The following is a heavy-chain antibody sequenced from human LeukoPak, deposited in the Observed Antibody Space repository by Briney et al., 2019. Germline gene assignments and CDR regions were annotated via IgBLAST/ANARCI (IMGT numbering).Heavy chain of an antibody. J-gene: IGHJ4*02. Sequence: ASVKVSCKASGYTFTSYAMHWVRQAPGQRLEWMGWINAGNGNTKYSQKFQGRVTITRDTSASTAYMGLSSLRSEDTAVYYCARDLWGQQQLVFDYWGQGTLVTVSS. D-gene: IGHD6-13*01. V-gene: IGHV1-3*01. CDR2: INAGNGNT. CDR3: ARDLWGQQQLVFDY. CDR1: GYTFTSYA.